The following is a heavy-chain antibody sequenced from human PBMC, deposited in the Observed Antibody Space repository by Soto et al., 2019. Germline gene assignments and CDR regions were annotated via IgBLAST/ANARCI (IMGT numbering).Heavy chain of an antibody. Sequence: QVQLVESGGGVVQPGRSLRLSCAASGFTFSSYAMHWVRQAPGKGLEWVAVISYDGSNKYYADSVKGRFTISRDNSKNTLYLQMNSLRAEDTAVYYCECIAAARTHWGQGTLVTVSS. CDR1: GFTFSSYA. J-gene: IGHJ4*02. CDR3: ECIAAARTH. V-gene: IGHV3-30-3*01. D-gene: IGHD6-13*01. CDR2: ISYDGSNK.